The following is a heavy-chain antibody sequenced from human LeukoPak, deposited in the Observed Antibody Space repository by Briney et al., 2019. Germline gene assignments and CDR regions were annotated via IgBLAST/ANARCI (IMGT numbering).Heavy chain of an antibody. D-gene: IGHD5-18*01. CDR3: ARPREEGTAMGLRAFDI. CDR2: IYPGDSDV. V-gene: IGHV5-51*01. J-gene: IGHJ3*02. CDR1: GYSFTTYW. Sequence: SLKISCKGSGYSFTTYWIGWVRQVPGKGLEWMGIIYPGDSDVRYSPSFQGQVTILADKSISTAYLQWSSLKASDTAMYYCARPREEGTAMGLRAFDIWGQGTMVTVSS.